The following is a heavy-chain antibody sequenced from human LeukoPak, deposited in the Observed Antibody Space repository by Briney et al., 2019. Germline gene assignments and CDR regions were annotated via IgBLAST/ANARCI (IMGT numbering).Heavy chain of an antibody. J-gene: IGHJ4*02. CDR2: ISSSSSYI. V-gene: IGHV3-21*01. CDR1: GFTFSSYS. D-gene: IGHD3-22*01. Sequence: PGGSLRLSCAASGFTFSSYSMNWVRQAPGKGLEWVSSISSSSSYIYYADPVKGRFTISRDNAKNSLYLQMNSLRAEDTAVYYCAKGLYDSSGYYYLFDYWGQGTLVTVSS. CDR3: AKGLYDSSGYYYLFDY.